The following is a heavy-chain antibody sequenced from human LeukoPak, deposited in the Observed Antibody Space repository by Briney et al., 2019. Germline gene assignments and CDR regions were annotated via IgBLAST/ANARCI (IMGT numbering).Heavy chain of an antibody. D-gene: IGHD3-3*01. Sequence: ASVKVSCKASGHTFTGYYMHWVRQAPGQGLEWMGWINPNSGGTNYAQKFQGRVTMTRDTSISAAYMELSRLRSDDTAVYYCAMPYYDFWSGYYRFDYCGQGTLVTVSS. CDR2: INPNSGGT. CDR1: GHTFTGYY. J-gene: IGHJ4*02. CDR3: AMPYYDFWSGYYRFDY. V-gene: IGHV1-2*02.